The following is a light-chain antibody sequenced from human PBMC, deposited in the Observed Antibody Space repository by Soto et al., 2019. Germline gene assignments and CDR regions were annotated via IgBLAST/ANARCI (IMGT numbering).Light chain of an antibody. CDR1: SSDVGGYNY. CDR2: DVN. Sequence: QSVLTQPASVSGSPGQSITISCAGTSSDVGGYNYVSWYQQYPGKAPKLMIYDVNSRPSGVSNRFSGSKSGNTASLTISGLQAEDEAEYYCSSSTGSSTHVLFGGGTKLTVL. J-gene: IGLJ2*01. CDR3: SSSTGSSTHVL. V-gene: IGLV2-14*01.